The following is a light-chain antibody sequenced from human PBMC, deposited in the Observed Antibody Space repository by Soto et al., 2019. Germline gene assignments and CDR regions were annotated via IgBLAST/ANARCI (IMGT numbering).Light chain of an antibody. J-gene: IGLJ2*01. V-gene: IGLV2-14*03. Sequence: QSALTQPASVSGSPGQSITISCTGSSSDIGDYNYVSWYKQHPGKAPKLMIYDVSNRPSGVSNRFSGSKSDNTASLTISGLQAEDEDDYYCSSYTSNNFVIFGGGTKLTVL. CDR1: SSDIGDYNY. CDR2: DVS. CDR3: SSYTSNNFVI.